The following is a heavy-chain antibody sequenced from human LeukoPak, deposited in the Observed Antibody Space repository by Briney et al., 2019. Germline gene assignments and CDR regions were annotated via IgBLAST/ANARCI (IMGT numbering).Heavy chain of an antibody. J-gene: IGHJ4*02. CDR2: IYYSGST. D-gene: IGHD5-18*01. CDR3: ARLSLDTAMVFDY. CDR1: GGSISSYY. Sequence: PSETLSLTCTVSGGSISSYYWSWIRQPPGKGLEWIGYIYYSGSTNYNPSLKSQVTISVDTSKNQFSLKLSSVTAADTAVYYCARLSLDTAMVFDYWGQGALVTVSS. V-gene: IGHV4-59*08.